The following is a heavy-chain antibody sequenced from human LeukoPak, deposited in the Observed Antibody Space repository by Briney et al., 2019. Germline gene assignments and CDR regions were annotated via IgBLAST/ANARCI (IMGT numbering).Heavy chain of an antibody. CDR3: AKKTPGNYPYDY. Sequence: PGGSLRLSCAASGFILDVSAMNWVRQAPGKGLEWVSASGNAGDTYYADSVKGRFTISRDNSKKMLFLQMTSLRAEDTAVYYCAKKTPGNYPYDYWGQGTLVTVSP. D-gene: IGHD3-22*01. V-gene: IGHV3-23*01. CDR1: GFILDVSA. J-gene: IGHJ4*02. CDR2: SGNAGDT.